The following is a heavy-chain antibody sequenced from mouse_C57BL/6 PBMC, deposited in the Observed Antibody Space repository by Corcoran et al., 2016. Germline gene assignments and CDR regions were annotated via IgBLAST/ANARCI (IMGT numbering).Heavy chain of an antibody. Sequence: QVQLQQSGAELVKPGASVKLSCKASGYAFSSYWLNWVKQRPGKGLEWIGQIYPGDGDTNYNGKFKGKATLTEDKSSSTAYMQLSSLTSEDSAVYFCAKGITTVVDAMDYWGQGTSVTVSS. CDR2: IYPGDGDT. CDR3: AKGITTVVDAMDY. D-gene: IGHD1-1*01. CDR1: GYAFSSYW. J-gene: IGHJ4*01. V-gene: IGHV1-80*01.